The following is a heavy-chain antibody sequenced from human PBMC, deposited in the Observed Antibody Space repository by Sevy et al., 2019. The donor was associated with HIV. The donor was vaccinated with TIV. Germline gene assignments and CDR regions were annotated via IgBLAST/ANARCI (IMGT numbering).Heavy chain of an antibody. CDR3: ARGAGSSNWFDP. CDR2: ISSSSSYI. V-gene: IGHV3-21*01. D-gene: IGHD1-26*01. CDR1: GFTFSSYS. Sequence: GGSLSLSCAASGFTFSSYSMNWVRQAPGKGLEWVSSISSSSSYIYYADSVKGRFTISRDNAKNSLYLQMNSLRAEDTAVYYCARGAGSSNWFDPWGQGTLVTVSS. J-gene: IGHJ5*02.